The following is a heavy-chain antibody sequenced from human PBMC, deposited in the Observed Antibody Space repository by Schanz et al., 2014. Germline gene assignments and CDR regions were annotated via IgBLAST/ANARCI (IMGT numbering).Heavy chain of an antibody. CDR1: GGSIRSGTYY. Sequence: QVQLQESGPGLVKPSQTLSLTCTVSGGSIRSGTYYWSWIRQPAGKALEWVGRVFPNGITNYNPSLKTRVPIPLDPSNNQFSLTLRSLTAADTAVYYCARDTTWRLDLWGRGTLVTVSS. CDR3: ARDTTWRLDL. D-gene: IGHD1-1*01. J-gene: IGHJ2*01. CDR2: VFPNGIT. V-gene: IGHV4-61*02.